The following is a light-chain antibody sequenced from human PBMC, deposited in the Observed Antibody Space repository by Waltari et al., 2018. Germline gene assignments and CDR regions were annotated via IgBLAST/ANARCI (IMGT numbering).Light chain of an antibody. Sequence: DVVVTQSLLSVTVTLRQQAPLFRRASQRLIHSDGNICLNWFQQRPGQAPRRLIYKASKRDFGVPDRFSGSGSGTDFRLKISRVEAEDVGVYYCKQGTHLPYTFGQGTKVEIK. V-gene: IGKV2-30*02. CDR2: KAS. J-gene: IGKJ2*01. CDR3: KQGTHLPYT. CDR1: QRLIHSDGNIC.